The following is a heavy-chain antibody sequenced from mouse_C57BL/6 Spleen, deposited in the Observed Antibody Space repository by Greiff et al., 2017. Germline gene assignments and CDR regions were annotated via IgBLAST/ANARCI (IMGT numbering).Heavy chain of an antibody. CDR3: ARFLRPYFDV. CDR1: GYTFTSYW. D-gene: IGHD2-12*01. Sequence: QVQLKQPGAELVMPGASVKLSCKASGYTFTSYWMHWVKQRPGQGLEWIGEIDPSDSYTNYNQKFKGKSTLTVDKSSSTAYMQLSSLTSEDSAVYYCARFLRPYFDVWGTGTTGTVSS. V-gene: IGHV1-69*01. CDR2: IDPSDSYT. J-gene: IGHJ1*03.